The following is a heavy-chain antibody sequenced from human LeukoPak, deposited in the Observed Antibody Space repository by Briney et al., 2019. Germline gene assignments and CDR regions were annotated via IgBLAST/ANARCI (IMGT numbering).Heavy chain of an antibody. CDR2: IYHSGST. Sequence: SETLSLTCAVSGGSISSGGYSWSWIRQPPGEGLEWIGYIYHSGSTYYNPSLKSRVTISVDRSKNQFSLKLSSVTAADTAVYYCARGFGELAFDIWGQGTMVTVSS. D-gene: IGHD3-10*01. V-gene: IGHV4-30-2*01. CDR1: GGSISSGGYS. J-gene: IGHJ3*02. CDR3: ARGFGELAFDI.